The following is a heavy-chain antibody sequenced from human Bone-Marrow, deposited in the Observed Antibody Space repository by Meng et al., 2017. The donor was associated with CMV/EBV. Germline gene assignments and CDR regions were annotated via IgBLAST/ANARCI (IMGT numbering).Heavy chain of an antibody. D-gene: IGHD1-26*01. CDR2: IYYSGST. CDR3: ARAVKWELLIGDY. V-gene: IGHV4-59*01. J-gene: IGHJ4*02. CDR1: GGSISSYY. Sequence: SETLSLTCTVSGGSISSYYWSWIRQPPGKGLEWIGYIYYSGSTNYNPSLKSRVTISVDTSKNQFSLKLSSVTAADTAVYYCARAVKWELLIGDYWGQGTLVTVSS.